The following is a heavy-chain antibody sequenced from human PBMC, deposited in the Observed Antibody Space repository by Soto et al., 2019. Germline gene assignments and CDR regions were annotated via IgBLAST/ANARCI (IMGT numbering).Heavy chain of an antibody. CDR1: GFTFSSYG. V-gene: IGHV3-30*18. D-gene: IGHD6-6*01. CDR2: ISYDGSNK. J-gene: IGHJ6*02. Sequence: SLRLSCAASGFTFSSYGMHWVRQAPGKGLEWVAVISYDGSNKYYADPVKGRFTIARDNSKNTLYLQMNSLRAEDTAVYYCAKDLAQLDYYYYYGMDVWGQGTTVTVSS. CDR3: AKDLAQLDYYYYYGMDV.